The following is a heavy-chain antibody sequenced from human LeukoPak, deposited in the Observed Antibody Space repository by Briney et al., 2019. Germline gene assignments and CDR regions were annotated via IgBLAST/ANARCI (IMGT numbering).Heavy chain of an antibody. CDR1: GFTFSGYG. Sequence: GRSLRLSCAASGFTFSGYGMHWVRQAPGKGLEWVAVIWYDGSNKYYADSVKGRFTISRDNSKNTLYLQMNSLRAEDTAVYYCATRLKWFGELLVNDYWGQGTLVTVSS. D-gene: IGHD3-10*01. CDR2: IWYDGSNK. CDR3: ATRLKWFGELLVNDY. J-gene: IGHJ4*02. V-gene: IGHV3-33*01.